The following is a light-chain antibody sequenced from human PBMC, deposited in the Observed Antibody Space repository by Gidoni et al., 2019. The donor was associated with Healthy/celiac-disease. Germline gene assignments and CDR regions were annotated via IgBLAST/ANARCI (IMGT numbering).Light chain of an antibody. V-gene: IGLV2-14*01. Sequence: QSALTQPASVSGSPGQSITISCTGTSSDVGGYNYVSWYQQQPGKAPKLMIYEVSNRPSGVSNRFSGSKSGNTASLTISGLQAEDEADYYCSSYTSSSTLFGGGTKLTVL. CDR3: SSYTSSSTL. CDR2: EVS. J-gene: IGLJ2*01. CDR1: SSDVGGYNY.